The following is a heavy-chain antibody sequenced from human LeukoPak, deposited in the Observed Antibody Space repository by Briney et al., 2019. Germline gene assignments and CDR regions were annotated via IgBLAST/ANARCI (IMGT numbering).Heavy chain of an antibody. CDR1: GYSISSGYY. Sequence: PSETLSLTCTVSGYSISSGYYWGWIRQPPGKGLEWIGSIYHSGSTYYNPSLKSRVTISVDTSKNQFSLKLSSVTAADTAVYYCARVPPSLGGYKFGVNPGAPDLWGRGTLVTVSS. CDR3: ARVPPSLGGYKFGVNPGAPDL. J-gene: IGHJ2*01. V-gene: IGHV4-38-2*02. D-gene: IGHD3-22*01. CDR2: IYHSGST.